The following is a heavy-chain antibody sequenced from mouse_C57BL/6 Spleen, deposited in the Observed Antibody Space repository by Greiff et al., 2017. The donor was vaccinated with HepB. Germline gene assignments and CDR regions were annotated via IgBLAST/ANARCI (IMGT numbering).Heavy chain of an antibody. CDR3: AREGFRYYCDY. CDR2: IYPGSGNT. Sequence: VQLQQSGAELVRPGASVKLSCKASGYTFTDYYINWVKQRPGQGLEWIARIYPGSGNTYYNEKFKGKATLTAEKSSSTAYMQLSSLTSEDSAVYFCAREGFRYYCDYWGQGTTLTVSS. V-gene: IGHV1-76*01. CDR1: GYTFTDYY. J-gene: IGHJ2*01.